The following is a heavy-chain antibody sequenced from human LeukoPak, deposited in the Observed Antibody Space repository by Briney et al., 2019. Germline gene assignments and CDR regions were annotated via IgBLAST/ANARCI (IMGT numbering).Heavy chain of an antibody. J-gene: IGHJ4*02. CDR1: GGSVSSDIYY. D-gene: IGHD7-27*01. CDR3: ARVGKDPGFVDY. CDR2: IYYRGIT. V-gene: IGHV4-61*01. Sequence: SETLSLTCTVSGGSVSSDIYYWSWIRQPPGKGLECIGYIYYRGITDYNPALKSRLTISVDTSKNPFSLKLISVTAADTAVYYCARVGKDPGFVDYWGQGTLVTVSS.